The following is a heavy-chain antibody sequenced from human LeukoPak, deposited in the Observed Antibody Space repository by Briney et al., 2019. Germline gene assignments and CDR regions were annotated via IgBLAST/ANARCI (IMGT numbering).Heavy chain of an antibody. CDR3: AKYVDYDILTGYYRSTGAFDI. D-gene: IGHD3-9*01. V-gene: IGHV3-21*04. CDR2: ISSSGNHI. Sequence: GGSLRLSCAASGFTFSRYTMNWVRQAPGKGLEWVSSISSSGNHIYYADSVKGRFTISRDNAKNSLYLQMNSLRAEDTAVYYCAKYVDYDILTGYYRSTGAFDIWGQGTMVTVSS. CDR1: GFTFSRYT. J-gene: IGHJ3*02.